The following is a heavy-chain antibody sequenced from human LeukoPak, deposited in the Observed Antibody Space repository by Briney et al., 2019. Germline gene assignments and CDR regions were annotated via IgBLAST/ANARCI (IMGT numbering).Heavy chain of an antibody. Sequence: GGSLRLSCAASGFTFSSYAMSWVRQAPGKGLEWVSCISASGGSTYYADSVKGRFTISRDNAKNSLYLQMNSLRADDTAVYYCARGGSYVHYWGQGTLVTVSS. V-gene: IGHV3-23*01. CDR2: ISASGGST. D-gene: IGHD1-26*01. J-gene: IGHJ4*02. CDR1: GFTFSSYA. CDR3: ARGGSYVHY.